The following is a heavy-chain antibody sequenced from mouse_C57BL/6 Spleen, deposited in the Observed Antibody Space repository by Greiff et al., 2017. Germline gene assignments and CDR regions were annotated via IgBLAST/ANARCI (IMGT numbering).Heavy chain of an antibody. J-gene: IGHJ2*01. CDR3: ARDLGYYGSSYNYFDY. Sequence: DVMLVESGGGLVKPGGSLKLSCAASGFTFSSYAMSWVRQTPEKRLEWVATISDGGSYTYYPDNVKGRFTISRDNAKNNLYLQMSHLKSEDTAMYYCARDLGYYGSSYNYFDYWGQGTTLTVSS. CDR2: ISDGGSYT. D-gene: IGHD1-1*01. V-gene: IGHV5-4*01. CDR1: GFTFSSYA.